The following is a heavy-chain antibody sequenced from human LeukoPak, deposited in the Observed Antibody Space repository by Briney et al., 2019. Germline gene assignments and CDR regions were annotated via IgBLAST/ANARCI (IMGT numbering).Heavy chain of an antibody. CDR2: IYYSGST. Sequence: SETLSLTCTVSGGSISSYYWSWIRQPPGKGLEWIGYIYYSGSTNYNPSLKSRVTISVDTSKNQFSLKLSSVTAADTAVYYCASQSPSSTGVGGVFQHWGQGTLVTVSS. J-gene: IGHJ1*01. CDR1: GGSISSYY. CDR3: ASQSPSSTGVGGVFQH. D-gene: IGHD2-2*01. V-gene: IGHV4-59*01.